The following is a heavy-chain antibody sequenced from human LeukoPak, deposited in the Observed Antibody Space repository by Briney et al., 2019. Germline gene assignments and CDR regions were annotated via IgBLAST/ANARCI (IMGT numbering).Heavy chain of an antibody. CDR2: IYYSGST. CDR3: ARDLLDSLDY. D-gene: IGHD1-1*01. Sequence: SETLSLTCTVSGGSISSGDYYWSWIRQPPGKGLEWIGYIYYSGSTYYNPSLKSRVTISVDTSKNQFPLKLSSVTAADTAVYYCARDLLDSLDYWGQGTLVTVSS. V-gene: IGHV4-30-4*08. J-gene: IGHJ4*02. CDR1: GGSISSGDYY.